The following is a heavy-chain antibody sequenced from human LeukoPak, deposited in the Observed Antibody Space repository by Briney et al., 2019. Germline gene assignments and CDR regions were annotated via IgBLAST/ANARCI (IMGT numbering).Heavy chain of an antibody. CDR2: IRNKANRYTT. J-gene: IGHJ6*02. CDR3: ARVRHHYYYYGLDV. V-gene: IGHV3-72*01. CDR1: GFTFSDHY. D-gene: IGHD1-1*01. Sequence: GGSLRLSCAASGFTFSDHYMDWVCQGPGKGLEWVGRIRNKANRYTTEYAASVKGRFTISRDDSKNSLYLQMNSLKTEDTAMYYCARVRHHYYYYGLDVWGQGTTVTVSS.